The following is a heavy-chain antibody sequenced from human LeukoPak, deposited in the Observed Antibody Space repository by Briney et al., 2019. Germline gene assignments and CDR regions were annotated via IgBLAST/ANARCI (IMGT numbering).Heavy chain of an antibody. D-gene: IGHD3-22*01. Sequence: EGSLRLSCAASGFTFSSYWMHWVRQAPGKGLVWVSRITNDGSSTGDADSVKGRFTISRDNSKNTLYLQMNSLRAEDTAVYYCAKDPTLYYYDSSGQTVGDAFDIWGQGTMVTVSS. CDR1: GFTFSSYW. CDR2: ITNDGSST. CDR3: AKDPTLYYYDSSGQTVGDAFDI. J-gene: IGHJ3*02. V-gene: IGHV3-74*01.